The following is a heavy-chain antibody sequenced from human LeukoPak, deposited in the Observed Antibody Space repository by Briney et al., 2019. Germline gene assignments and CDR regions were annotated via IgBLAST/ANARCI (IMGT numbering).Heavy chain of an antibody. D-gene: IGHD1-26*01. Sequence: GGSLRLSCAASGFTLSDYWMNWVRQAPRKGLEWVANIKQDGSEKKYVGSVKGRFTISRDNAKNSLYLLMNSLRAEDTALYYCVKVGASLPDAFDIWGQGTMVTVSS. V-gene: IGHV3-7*03. CDR2: IKQDGSEK. CDR3: VKVGASLPDAFDI. J-gene: IGHJ3*02. CDR1: GFTLSDYW.